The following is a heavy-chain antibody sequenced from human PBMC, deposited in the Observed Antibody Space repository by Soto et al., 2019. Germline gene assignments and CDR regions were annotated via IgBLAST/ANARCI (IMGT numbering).Heavy chain of an antibody. V-gene: IGHV4-61*01. Sequence: PSETLSLTCTVSGSSISSSSYYWGWLRQPPGKGLEWVGYIFYSGSTNYNPSLKSRVTISVDTSKNQFSLKLTSVTAADTAVYYCARDGRSRAAFFDYWGQGTLVTVSS. D-gene: IGHD2-15*01. CDR2: IFYSGST. CDR3: ARDGRSRAAFFDY. J-gene: IGHJ4*02. CDR1: GSSISSSSYY.